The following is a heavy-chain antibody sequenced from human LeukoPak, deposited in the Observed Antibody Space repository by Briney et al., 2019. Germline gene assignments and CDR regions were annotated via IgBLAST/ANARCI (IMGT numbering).Heavy chain of an antibody. V-gene: IGHV3-21*01. CDR3: ARDQGMATSYIDY. CDR2: ISSSSSYI. CDR1: GFTFSSYA. Sequence: GGSLRLSCAASGFTFSSYAMSWVRQAPGKGLEWVSSISSSSSYIYYADSVKGRFTISRDNAKNSLYLQMNSLRAEDTAVYYCARDQGMATSYIDYWGQGTLVTVSS. J-gene: IGHJ4*02. D-gene: IGHD5-24*01.